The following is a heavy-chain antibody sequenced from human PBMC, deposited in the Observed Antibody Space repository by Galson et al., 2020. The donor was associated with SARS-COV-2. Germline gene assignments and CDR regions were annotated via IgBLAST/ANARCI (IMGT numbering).Heavy chain of an antibody. CDR3: AREGAIQLWHYYYGMDV. Sequence: LKSRVTISIDTSKNQFSLKLSSVTAADTAVYYCAREGAIQLWHYYYGMDVWGQGTTVTVSS. V-gene: IGHV4-30-2*04. J-gene: IGHJ6*02. D-gene: IGHD5-18*01.